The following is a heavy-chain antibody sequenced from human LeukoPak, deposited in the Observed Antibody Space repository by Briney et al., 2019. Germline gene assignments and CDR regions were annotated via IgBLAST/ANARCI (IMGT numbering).Heavy chain of an antibody. Sequence: GGSLRLSCAASGFTASSNYMSWVRQAPGKGLEWVSVIYSGGSTYYADSVKGWFTISRDNSKNTLYLQMNSLRAEDTAVYYCAKPGYSSGWYDWGQGTLVTVSS. J-gene: IGHJ4*02. CDR2: IYSGGST. CDR3: AKPGYSSGWYD. V-gene: IGHV3-66*04. CDR1: GFTASSNY. D-gene: IGHD6-19*01.